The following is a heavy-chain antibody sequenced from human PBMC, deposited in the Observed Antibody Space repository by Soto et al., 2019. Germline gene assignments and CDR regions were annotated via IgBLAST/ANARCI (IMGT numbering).Heavy chain of an antibody. Sequence: LSLTCAVSGGSLRSATYYWSWIRQHPGKGLEWIGYFYHSGSTYYKPSLRSRVTISLDTSKNQFSLNLRSVTDADTAIYYCAREETGNDALDIWGQGTLVTVSS. J-gene: IGHJ3*02. CDR3: AREETGNDALDI. CDR1: GGSLRSATYY. D-gene: IGHD1-1*01. CDR2: FYHSGST. V-gene: IGHV4-31*11.